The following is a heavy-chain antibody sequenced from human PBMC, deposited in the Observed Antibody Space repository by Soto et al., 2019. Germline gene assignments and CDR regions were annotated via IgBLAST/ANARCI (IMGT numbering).Heavy chain of an antibody. CDR2: ISYDGSKE. CDR1: GFTFTTYG. J-gene: IGHJ5*01. D-gene: IGHD6-6*01. Sequence: GGSLRLSCAASGFTFTTYGIHWVRQAPGKGLEWVALISYDGSKEYYAESVKGRFTISRDNSRNTVYLQMNSLRDEDTAIYYCAKGLEQFVRTWFDSWGQGTLVTVSS. CDR3: AKGLEQFVRTWFDS. V-gene: IGHV3-30*18.